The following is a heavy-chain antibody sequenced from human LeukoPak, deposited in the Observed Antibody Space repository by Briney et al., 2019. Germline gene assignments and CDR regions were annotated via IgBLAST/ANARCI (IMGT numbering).Heavy chain of an antibody. Sequence: SQTLSLTCAISGDSVSSKRAGWNWIRQSPSRGLEWLGRTYYRSKWYYDYALSVKSRMTINPDTSKNQISLQLNSVTPEDTAVYYCVRVASSGTWDGPGYYIDFWGQGTLVTVSS. CDR1: GDSVSSKRAG. D-gene: IGHD6-25*01. CDR3: VRVASSGTWDGPGYYIDF. CDR2: TYYRSKWYY. J-gene: IGHJ4*02. V-gene: IGHV6-1*01.